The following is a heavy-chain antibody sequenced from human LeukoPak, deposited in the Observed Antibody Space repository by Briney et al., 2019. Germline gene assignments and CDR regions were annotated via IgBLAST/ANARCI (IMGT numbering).Heavy chain of an antibody. CDR2: NYYNQNI. J-gene: IGHJ4*02. D-gene: IGHD4-11*01. V-gene: IGHV4-59*08. CDR1: GGSITSYY. Sequence: PSETLSLTCTVSGGSITSYYWSWIRQPPGKGLEWIGYNYYNQNINYNPSLKSRVTISVDTSKNQFSLKLRYVTAADTAVCYCARYDYSYDWAFDNWGQGTLVTVSS. CDR3: ARYDYSYDWAFDN.